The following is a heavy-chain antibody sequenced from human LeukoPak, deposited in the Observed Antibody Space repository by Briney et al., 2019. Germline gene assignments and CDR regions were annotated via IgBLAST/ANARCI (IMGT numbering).Heavy chain of an antibody. CDR3: ARDLAPSYYYDSSGYYY. J-gene: IGHJ4*02. V-gene: IGHV4-39*07. Sequence: PSQTLSLTCTVSGGSISSSSYSWGWIRQPPGKGLEWIGSIYYPGNTYYNPSLKGRVTISVDTSKNQFSLKLSSVTAADTAVYYCARDLAPSYYYDSSGYYYWGQGTLVTVSS. CDR2: IYYPGNT. D-gene: IGHD3-22*01. CDR1: GGSISSSSYS.